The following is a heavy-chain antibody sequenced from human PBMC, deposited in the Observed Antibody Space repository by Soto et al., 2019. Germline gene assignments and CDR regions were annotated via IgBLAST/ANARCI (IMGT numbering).Heavy chain of an antibody. D-gene: IGHD5-18*01. V-gene: IGHV1-18*01. CDR3: ARERGAYAYGDS. J-gene: IGHJ4*02. CDR1: GYTFTSYG. CDR2: VNIYEGST. Sequence: QVQLVQSGAEVKKPGASVTVSCKPSGYTFTSYGITWVRQAPGQGLEWMGWVNIYEGSTNYAQKFQGRVTMTTDTSTSTVYLELRSLRSDDTAIYYCARERGAYAYGDSWGQGTLVTVSS.